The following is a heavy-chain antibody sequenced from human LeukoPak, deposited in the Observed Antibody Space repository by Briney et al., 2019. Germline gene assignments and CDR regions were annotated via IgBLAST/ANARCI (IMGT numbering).Heavy chain of an antibody. CDR2: IYSGGST. D-gene: IGHD4-11*01. CDR3: ARGMTNPFDY. J-gene: IGHJ4*02. V-gene: IGHV3-53*04. CDR1: GFTVSTNY. Sequence: GGSLRLSCAASGFTVSTNYMSWVRQAPGKGLEWVSVIYSGGSTYYAGSVKGRFTISRHNSENTLYLQMNSLRAEDTAVYYCARGMTNPFDYWGQGTLVTASS.